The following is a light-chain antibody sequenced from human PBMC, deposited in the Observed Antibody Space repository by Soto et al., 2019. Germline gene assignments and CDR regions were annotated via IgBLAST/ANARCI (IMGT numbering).Light chain of an antibody. V-gene: IGLV3-1*01. J-gene: IGLJ3*02. CDR2: QND. CDR1: KLGDKY. CDR3: QAWDSNTGV. Sequence: YELTQPPSVSVSPGQTASITCSGDKLGDKYVCWYQQAPGQSPVLVIYQNDKRPSGIPERFSGSNSGNTATLTISGTQAMDEADYYCQAWDSNTGVFGGGTKLTVL.